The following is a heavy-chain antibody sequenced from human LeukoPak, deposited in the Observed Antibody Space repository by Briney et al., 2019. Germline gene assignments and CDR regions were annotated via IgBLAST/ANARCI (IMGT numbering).Heavy chain of an antibody. J-gene: IGHJ4*02. CDR3: ARGAGPYYYDRNSYKSV. D-gene: IGHD3-9*01. Sequence: PSETLSLTCTVSGGSIGSYYWSWIRQPPGKGLEWIGYIYYSGTTNYNPSLKSRVFMSIDTSNSPFSLKLSSVTAAATGVYYCARGAGPYYYDRNSYKSVWGQGALVTVSS. CDR1: GGSIGSYY. CDR2: IYYSGTT. V-gene: IGHV4-59*01.